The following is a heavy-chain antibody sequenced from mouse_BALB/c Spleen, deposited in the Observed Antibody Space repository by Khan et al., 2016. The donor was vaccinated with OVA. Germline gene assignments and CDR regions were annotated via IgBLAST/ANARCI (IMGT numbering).Heavy chain of an antibody. V-gene: IGHV1-63*02. CDR3: ARCAYWYFDV. Sequence: VQLQQSGAELVRPGTSVKISCKASGYTFTNYWLGWIKQRPGHGLEWIGDIYPGGGYTNYNEKFKGKATLTAGTSSSTAYMQLGSLTSEDSTVYFCARCAYWYFDVWGAGTTVTVSS. CDR2: IYPGGGYT. J-gene: IGHJ1*01. CDR1: GYTFTNYW.